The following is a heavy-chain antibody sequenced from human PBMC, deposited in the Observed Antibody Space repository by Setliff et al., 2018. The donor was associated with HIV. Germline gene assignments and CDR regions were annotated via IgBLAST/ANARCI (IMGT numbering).Heavy chain of an antibody. V-gene: IGHV3-74*03. CDR3: ARDSPLSHFDY. J-gene: IGHJ4*02. Sequence: PGGSLRLSCAASGFTFSPYWMHWVRQAPGKGLVWVSRINSDGTSTTYADSVKGRFTISRDNAKNTLYLQMNSLRAEDTAVYFCARDSPLSHFDYLGQGILVTVPS. CDR1: GFTFSPYW. CDR2: INSDGTST.